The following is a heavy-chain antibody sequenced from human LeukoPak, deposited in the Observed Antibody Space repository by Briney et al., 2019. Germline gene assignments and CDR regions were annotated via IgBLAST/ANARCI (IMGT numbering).Heavy chain of an antibody. V-gene: IGHV3-66*01. CDR1: GFTFSSYA. D-gene: IGHD6-13*01. CDR3: AREGGVYGRSAYFDY. Sequence: PGGSLRLSCAASGFTFSSYAMSWVRQAPGKGLEWVSVIYSGGSTYYADSVKGRFTISRDNSKNTLYLQMNSLRAEDTAVYYCAREGGVYGRSAYFDYWGQGTLVTVSS. CDR2: IYSGGST. J-gene: IGHJ4*02.